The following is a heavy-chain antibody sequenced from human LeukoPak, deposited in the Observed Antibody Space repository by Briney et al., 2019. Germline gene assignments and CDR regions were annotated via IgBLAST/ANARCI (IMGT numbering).Heavy chain of an antibody. D-gene: IGHD2-15*01. V-gene: IGHV1-2*02. CDR2: INPNSGGT. CDR1: GYTFTGYY. J-gene: IGHJ4*02. Sequence: GASVKVSCKASGYTFTGYYMHWVRQAPGQGLEWMGWINPNSGGTNYAQKFQGRVTMTRDTSISTAYMELSRLRSDDTAVYYCAVNEGYCSGDSCCTCSPFDYWGQGTLVTVSS. CDR3: AVNEGYCSGDSCCTCSPFDY.